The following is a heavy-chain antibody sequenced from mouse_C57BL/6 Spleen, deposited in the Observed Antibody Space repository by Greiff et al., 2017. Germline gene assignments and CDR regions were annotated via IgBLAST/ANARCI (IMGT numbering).Heavy chain of an antibody. Sequence: EVHLVESGGDLVKPGGSLKLSCAASGFTFSSYGMSWVRQTPDKRLEWVATISSGGSYTYYPDSVKGRFTISRDNAKNTLDLQMSSLKSEDTAMYYCARQGDGGFACGGQGTLVTVSA. J-gene: IGHJ3*01. CDR1: GFTFSSYG. D-gene: IGHD3-3*01. CDR2: ISSGGSYT. V-gene: IGHV5-6*01. CDR3: ARQGDGGFAC.